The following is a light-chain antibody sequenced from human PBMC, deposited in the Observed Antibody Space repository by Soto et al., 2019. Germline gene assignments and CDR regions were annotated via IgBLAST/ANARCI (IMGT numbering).Light chain of an antibody. Sequence: EIVLTQSPGTLSLSPGERATLSCRASQSVSSSYLAWYQQKPGQAPRLLIYGASSRATGIPDRFSGSGSGTGFTLTISRLEPEDFAVYYCQHYGSSGTFGQGTKVDIK. CDR2: GAS. J-gene: IGKJ1*01. CDR3: QHYGSSGT. CDR1: QSVSSSY. V-gene: IGKV3-20*01.